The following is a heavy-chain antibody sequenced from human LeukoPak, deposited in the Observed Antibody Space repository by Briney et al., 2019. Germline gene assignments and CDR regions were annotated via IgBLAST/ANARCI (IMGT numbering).Heavy chain of an antibody. CDR2: INPTGGTT. J-gene: IGHJ6*02. CDR3: ARETPQGIDV. CDR1: GYSFINYY. V-gene: IGHV1-46*01. Sequence: XSVXVSCKASGYSFINYYVHWVRQAPGQGPEWMGIINPTGGTTTYAQKFQGRVTMTRDTSTSTLYMELSSLRSEDTAVYYCARETPQGIDVWGQGTTVTVSS.